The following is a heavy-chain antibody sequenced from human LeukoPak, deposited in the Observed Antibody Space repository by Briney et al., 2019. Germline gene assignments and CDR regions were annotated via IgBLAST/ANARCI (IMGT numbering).Heavy chain of an antibody. CDR3: ARASFNVVFGNWFDP. CDR2: IYYSGST. Sequence: PSETLSLTCTVSGGSISSSSYYWGWIRQPPGKGLERIGSIYYSGSTFYNPSLKSRVTISVDTSKNQFSLKLRSVTAADTAIYYCARASFNVVFGNWFDPWGQGTLVTVSS. CDR1: GGSISSSSYY. D-gene: IGHD2-8*01. J-gene: IGHJ5*02. V-gene: IGHV4-39*01.